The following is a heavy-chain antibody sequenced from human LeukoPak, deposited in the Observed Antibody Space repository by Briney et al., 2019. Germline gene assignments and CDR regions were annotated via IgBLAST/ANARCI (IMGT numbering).Heavy chain of an antibody. CDR2: IRNRANSYII. CDR1: GYIFSDHC. D-gene: IGHD5-18*01. Sequence: PGGSLRLSCVVSGYIFSDHCMDWVRQAPGKGLEWVGRIRNRANSYIIEYAASVKGRFTVSRDDSKNSLYLQMNSLKTEDTAVYYCGRAAYSHGLDFWGQGTLVTVSS. J-gene: IGHJ4*02. V-gene: IGHV3-72*01. CDR3: GRAAYSHGLDF.